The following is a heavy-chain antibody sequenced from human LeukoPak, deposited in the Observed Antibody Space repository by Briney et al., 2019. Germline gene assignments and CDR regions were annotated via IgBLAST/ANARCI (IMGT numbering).Heavy chain of an antibody. J-gene: IGHJ4*02. Sequence: ASVKVSCKASGYTFTGYNMHWVRQAPGQGLEWMGLINPNSGGTNYAQNFQGRVNMTRVTSISTAYLELSRLRSGDTAVYYCARIPLWKLDFDYWGQGTLVTVSS. CDR2: INPNSGGT. D-gene: IGHD4-23*01. CDR1: GYTFTGYN. CDR3: ARIPLWKLDFDY. V-gene: IGHV1-2*02.